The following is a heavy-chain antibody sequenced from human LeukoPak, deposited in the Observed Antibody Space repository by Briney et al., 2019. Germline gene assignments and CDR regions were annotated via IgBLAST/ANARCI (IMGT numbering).Heavy chain of an antibody. V-gene: IGHV4-30-4*08. J-gene: IGHJ4*02. D-gene: IGHD4-17*01. CDR1: GGSISSGDYY. Sequence: SETLSLTCTVSGGSISSGDYYWSWIRQPPGKGLGWIGYIYYSGSTYYNPSLKSRVTISVDTSKNQFSLKLSSVTAADTAVYYCARVPVGILRFDYWGQGTLVTVSS. CDR2: IYYSGST. CDR3: ARVPVGILRFDY.